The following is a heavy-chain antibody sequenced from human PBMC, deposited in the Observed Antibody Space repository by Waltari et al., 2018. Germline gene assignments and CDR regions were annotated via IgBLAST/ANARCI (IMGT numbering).Heavy chain of an antibody. Sequence: VQLVESGGGLVQPGGSLRLSCAASGFTFSSYSMNWVRQAPGKGLEWVSYISSSSSTIYYADSVKGRFTISRDNAKNSLYLQMNSLRAEDTAVYYCARDGRGGAFDIWGQGTMVTVSS. CDR3: ARDGRGGAFDI. CDR1: GFTFSSYS. CDR2: ISSSSSTI. D-gene: IGHD1-26*01. V-gene: IGHV3-48*01. J-gene: IGHJ3*02.